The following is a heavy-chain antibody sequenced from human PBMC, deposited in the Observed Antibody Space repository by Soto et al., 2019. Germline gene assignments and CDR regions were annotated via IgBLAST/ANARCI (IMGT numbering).Heavy chain of an antibody. Sequence: QLQLQESGPGLVKPSETLSLTCTVSGGSISSSSYYWGWIRQPPGKGLERIGSIYYSGSTYYNPSLRSRVTISVATTKDQCSLKLSAVSAAATAVYYCATLWFGEGNYWGQGTLVTVSS. CDR1: GGSISSSSYY. V-gene: IGHV4-39*01. J-gene: IGHJ4*02. CDR2: IYYSGST. D-gene: IGHD3-10*01. CDR3: ATLWFGEGNY.